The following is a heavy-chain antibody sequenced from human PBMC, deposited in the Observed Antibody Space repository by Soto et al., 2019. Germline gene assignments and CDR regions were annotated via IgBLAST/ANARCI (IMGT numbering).Heavy chain of an antibody. CDR1: GGSFSSDSFI. CDR3: ARDHKWDGMDV. V-gene: IGHV4-31*03. CDR2: INYSGTT. Sequence: SETLSLTCSVSGGSFSSDSFIWSWVRQFPGKGLEWIGYINYSGTTYYNPSLRSRLTMSVDTSKNQFSLNLSSVTAADTAVYYCARDHKWDGMDVWGQGTTVTGS. J-gene: IGHJ6*02. D-gene: IGHD1-26*01.